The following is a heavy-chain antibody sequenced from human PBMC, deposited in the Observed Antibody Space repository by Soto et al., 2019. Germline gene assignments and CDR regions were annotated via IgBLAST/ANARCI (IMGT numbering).Heavy chain of an antibody. D-gene: IGHD2-2*02. CDR1: GFSFADYA. CDR2: ISWNSGSI. CDR3: AKDRGEPATAISYYYYGMDV. V-gene: IGHV3-9*01. J-gene: IGHJ6*02. Sequence: LRLSCAAAGFSFADYAVHWVRKAPGKCLEWVSGISWNSGSIGYADSVKGRFTISRDNAKNSLYLQMNSLRAEDTALYYCAKDRGEPATAISYYYYGMDVWGQVTTVTVSS.